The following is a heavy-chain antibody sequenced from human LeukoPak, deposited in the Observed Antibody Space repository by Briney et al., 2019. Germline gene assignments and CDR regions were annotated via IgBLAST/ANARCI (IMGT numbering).Heavy chain of an antibody. Sequence: GGSLRLSCAASRFTFSNYAVHWVRQAPGKGLEWGAVISYDGSNKYYAGSVKGRFTISRDNSKNTLYLQMSRLRAEDTAVYYCARGYCSSTSCAASDYWGQGTLVTVSS. D-gene: IGHD2-2*01. V-gene: IGHV3-30*04. J-gene: IGHJ4*02. CDR1: RFTFSNYA. CDR3: ARGYCSSTSCAASDY. CDR2: ISYDGSNK.